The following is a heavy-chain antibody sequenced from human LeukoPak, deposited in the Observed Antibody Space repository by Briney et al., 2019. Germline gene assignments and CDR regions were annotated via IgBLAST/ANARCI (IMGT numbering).Heavy chain of an antibody. CDR1: GFTFDDYA. J-gene: IGHJ6*02. D-gene: IGHD2/OR15-2a*01. CDR3: ARIQNRYYYGMDV. Sequence: GRSLRLSCAASGFTFDDYAMHWVRQAPGKGLEWVSGISWNSGSIGYADSVKGRFTISRDNAKNSLYLQMNSLRAEDTALYYCARIQNRYYYGMDVWGQGTAVTVSS. CDR2: ISWNSGSI. V-gene: IGHV3-9*01.